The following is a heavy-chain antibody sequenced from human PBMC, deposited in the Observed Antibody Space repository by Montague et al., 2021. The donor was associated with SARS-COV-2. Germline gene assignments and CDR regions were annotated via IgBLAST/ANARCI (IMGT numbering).Heavy chain of an antibody. CDR3: AAQPWEDSSGYYRDY. CDR2: INHRGTT. D-gene: IGHD3-22*01. CDR1: GGSFSASY. V-gene: IGHV4-34*01. Sequence: SETLSLTYAVYGGSFSASYWSWIRQPPGKGLEWIGEINHRGTTNYIPSLSSRVTISVDTSKNQFSLKLSSVTAADTAVYYCAAQPWEDSSGYYRDYWSQGALVTVSS. J-gene: IGHJ4*02.